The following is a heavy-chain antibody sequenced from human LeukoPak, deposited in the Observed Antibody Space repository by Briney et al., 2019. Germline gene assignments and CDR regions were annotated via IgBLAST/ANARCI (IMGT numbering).Heavy chain of an antibody. Sequence: ASVKVSCKASGGTFSSYAISWVRQAPGQGLEWMGWISAYNGNTNYAQKLQGRVTMTTDTSTSTAYMELRSLRSDDTAVYYCARDRYCSGGSCWDNWFDPWGQGTLVTVSS. J-gene: IGHJ5*02. CDR1: GGTFSSYA. CDR2: ISAYNGNT. D-gene: IGHD2-15*01. CDR3: ARDRYCSGGSCWDNWFDP. V-gene: IGHV1-18*01.